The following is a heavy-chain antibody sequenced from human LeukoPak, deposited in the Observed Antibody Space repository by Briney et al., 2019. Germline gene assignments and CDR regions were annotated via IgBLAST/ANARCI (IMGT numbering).Heavy chain of an antibody. Sequence: GGSLRLSCAASGFTFSTYWMNWFRQTPGKGLEWVAKIKADGGEKDHVASVKGRFTISRDNAKNSLYLQMNSLRVEDTAVYYCAKLGVRGAIDYWGQGTLVTVSS. CDR3: AKLGVRGAIDY. J-gene: IGHJ4*02. CDR1: GFTFSTYW. V-gene: IGHV3-7*01. D-gene: IGHD3-10*01. CDR2: IKADGGEK.